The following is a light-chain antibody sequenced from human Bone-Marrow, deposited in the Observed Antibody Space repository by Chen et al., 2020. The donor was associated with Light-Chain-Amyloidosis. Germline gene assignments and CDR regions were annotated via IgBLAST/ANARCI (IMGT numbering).Light chain of an antibody. V-gene: IGLV2-14*01. CDR1: SSDGETYKY. CDR3: TSYTHSYTWV. J-gene: IGLJ3*02. CDR2: EVS. Sequence: QSALTQPASVSGAPGQSITISCTGTSSDGETYKYVSWFQHYPGSAPKLLIYEVSNRPSGVSNRFSGSKSGNTASLSISGLRAEDEADYYCTSYTHSYTWVFGGGTKVTV.